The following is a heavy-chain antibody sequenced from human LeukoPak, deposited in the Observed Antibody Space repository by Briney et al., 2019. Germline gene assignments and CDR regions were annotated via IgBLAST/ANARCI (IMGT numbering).Heavy chain of an antibody. V-gene: IGHV3-66*01. J-gene: IGHJ4*02. CDR1: GFTFSSNY. Sequence: GGSLRLSCAASGFTFSSNYMSWVRQAPGKGLEWVSVIYSGGSTYYADSVKGRFTISRDNSKNTLYLQMNSLRAEDTAVYYCARGEAARLFDYWGQGTLVTVSS. D-gene: IGHD6-13*01. CDR3: ARGEAARLFDY. CDR2: IYSGGST.